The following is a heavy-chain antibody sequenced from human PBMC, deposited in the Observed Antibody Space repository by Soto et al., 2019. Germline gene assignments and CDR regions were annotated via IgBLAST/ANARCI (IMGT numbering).Heavy chain of an antibody. J-gene: IGHJ2*01. Sequence: GASVKVSCKASGGTFSSYAISWVRQAPGQGLEWMGGIIPIFGTANYAQKFQGRVTITADKSTSTAYMELSSLRSEDTAVYYCARAAATIFGVVIGSNWYFDLWGRGXLVTVYS. D-gene: IGHD3-3*01. CDR3: ARAAATIFGVVIGSNWYFDL. CDR2: IIPIFGTA. V-gene: IGHV1-69*06. CDR1: GGTFSSYA.